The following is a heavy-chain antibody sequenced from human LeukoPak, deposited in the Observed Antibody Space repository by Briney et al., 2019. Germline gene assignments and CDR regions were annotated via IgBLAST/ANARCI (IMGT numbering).Heavy chain of an antibody. CDR1: GFTFSDYY. J-gene: IGHJ6*02. Sequence: GGSLRLSCAASGFTFSDYYMSWIRQAPGKGLEWVSYIGSSGSTIYYADSVKGRFTISRDNAKNSLYQQMNSLRAEDTAVYYCARAYGSGSGNYYYYYGMDVWGQGTTVTVSS. CDR2: IGSSGSTI. CDR3: ARAYGSGSGNYYYYYGMDV. D-gene: IGHD3-10*01. V-gene: IGHV3-11*01.